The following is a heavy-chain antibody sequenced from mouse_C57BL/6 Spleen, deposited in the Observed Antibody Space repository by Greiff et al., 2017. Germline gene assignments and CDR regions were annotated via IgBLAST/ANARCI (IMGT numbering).Heavy chain of an antibody. J-gene: IGHJ2*01. CDR1: GYTFTDYY. V-gene: IGHV1-76*01. CDR3: ARKMMVTNFLDY. D-gene: IGHD2-3*01. Sequence: QVQLQQSGAELVRPGASVKLSCKASGYTFTDYYINWVKQRPGQGLEWIARIYPGSGNTYYNEKFKGKATLTAEKSSSTAYMQLSSLTSEDSAVYFCARKMMVTNFLDYWGQGTTLTVSS. CDR2: IYPGSGNT.